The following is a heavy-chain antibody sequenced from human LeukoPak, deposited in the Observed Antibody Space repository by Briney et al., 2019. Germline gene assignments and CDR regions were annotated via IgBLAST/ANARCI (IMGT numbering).Heavy chain of an antibody. Sequence: PGGSLRLSCAASGFTFSSYGMPWVRQAPGKGLEWVAFIRYDGSNKYYADSVKGRFTISRDNSKNTLYPQMNRLRAEDTAVYYCAKGRTAAGYHPFTDYWGQGTLVTVSS. CDR3: AKGRTAAGYHPFTDY. V-gene: IGHV3-30*02. J-gene: IGHJ4*02. CDR2: IRYDGSNK. CDR1: GFTFSSYG. D-gene: IGHD6-13*01.